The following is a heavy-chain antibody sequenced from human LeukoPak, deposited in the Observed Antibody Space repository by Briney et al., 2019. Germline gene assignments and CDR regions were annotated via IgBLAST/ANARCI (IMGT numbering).Heavy chain of an antibody. CDR3: ARHPFYGVSSGYNLDY. J-gene: IGHJ4*02. V-gene: IGHV4-34*01. CDR1: GGSFSGYY. CDR2: INHSGST. D-gene: IGHD3-22*01. Sequence: SETLSLTCAVYGGSFSGYYWSWIRQPPGKGLEWIGEINHSGSTNYNPSLKSRVTISVDTSKNQFSLKLSSVTAADTAVYYCARHPFYGVSSGYNLDYWGQGTLVTVSS.